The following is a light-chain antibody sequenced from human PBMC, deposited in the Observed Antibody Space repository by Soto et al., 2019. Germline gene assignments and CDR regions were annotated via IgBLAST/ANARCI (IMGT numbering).Light chain of an antibody. CDR3: QQYGTSLYT. V-gene: IGKV3-20*01. Sequence: IGVTQSPSTLSLSPGERVTLSCGASQSVTNYFLASYQQKPDQAPRLLIYGASSWATGVPFRVSGSGSGTDFTLTISSLEPADFAVYYCQQYGTSLYTFGHATKVDIK. CDR1: QSVTNYF. CDR2: GAS. J-gene: IGKJ3*01.